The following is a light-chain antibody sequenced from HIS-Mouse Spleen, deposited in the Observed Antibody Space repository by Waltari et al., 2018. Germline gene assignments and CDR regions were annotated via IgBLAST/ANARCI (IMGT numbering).Light chain of an antibody. V-gene: IGLV1-51*01. Sequence: QSVLTQPPSVSAAPGQKVTISCSGRSSNIGNNYVSWYQQLPGTAPKLLSYDNKKRPSGSPDRVSGSKAGTSATLGITGLQTGDEADYYCGTWDSSLSACVFGGGTKLTVL. CDR3: GTWDSSLSACV. CDR1: SSNIGNNY. CDR2: DNK. J-gene: IGLJ3*02.